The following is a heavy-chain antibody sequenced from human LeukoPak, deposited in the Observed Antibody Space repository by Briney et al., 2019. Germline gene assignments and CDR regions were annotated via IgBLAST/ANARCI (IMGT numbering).Heavy chain of an antibody. Sequence: PGGSLRLSCAASGFTFSSNHMSWVRQAPGKGLEWVSVIYGGGSTYYSDSVKGRFTISRDNSKNTLYLQMNSLRAEDTAVYYCARDRASSGIDYWGQGTLVTVSS. V-gene: IGHV3-53*01. CDR3: ARDRASSGIDY. CDR1: GFTFSSNH. CDR2: IYGGGST. J-gene: IGHJ4*02. D-gene: IGHD6-19*01.